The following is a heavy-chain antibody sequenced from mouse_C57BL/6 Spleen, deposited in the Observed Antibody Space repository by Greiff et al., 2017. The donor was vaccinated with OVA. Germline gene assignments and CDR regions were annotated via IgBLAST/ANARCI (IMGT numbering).Heavy chain of an antibody. V-gene: IGHV7-1*01. CDR1: GFTFSDFY. D-gene: IGHD4-1*01. J-gene: IGHJ2*01. CDR2: SRNKANDYTT. CDR3: ARDAELGLDY. Sequence: EVQVVESGGGLVQSGRSLRLSCATSGFTFSDFYMEWVRQAPGKGLEWIAASRNKANDYTTEYSASVKGRFIVSRDTSQSILYLQMNALRAEDTAIYYCARDAELGLDYWGQGTTLTVSS.